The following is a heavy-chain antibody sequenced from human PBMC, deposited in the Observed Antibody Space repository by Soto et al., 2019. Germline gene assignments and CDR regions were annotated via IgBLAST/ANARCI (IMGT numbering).Heavy chain of an antibody. D-gene: IGHD3-3*01. CDR2: ISYDGKNK. Sequence: QVQVVESGGGVVQPGRSLRLSCAAAGFIFNGYAMHWVRQAPGKGLEWVAVISYDGKNKYYADSVKGRFTISRDNSKSTLILQMDSLRPEDTAVYYCARDPSPLQLLEIYYGMDVWGKGTTVTVSS. V-gene: IGHV3-30*04. CDR1: GFIFNGYA. CDR3: ARDPSPLQLLEIYYGMDV. J-gene: IGHJ6*04.